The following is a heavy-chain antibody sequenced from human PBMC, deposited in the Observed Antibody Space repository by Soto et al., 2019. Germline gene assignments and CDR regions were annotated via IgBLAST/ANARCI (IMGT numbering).Heavy chain of an antibody. CDR2: IRSQKDGGAT. V-gene: IGHV3-15*01. D-gene: IGHD3-10*01. CDR3: TQLYRDDP. Sequence: EIQLVESGGGVVKPGESLTLSCAATGFTVKDAWMHWVRQAPGKGLEWLGLIRSQKDGGATHYAAPVRDRFTISRDDSRNTLYLRMNSLKSEDTAVYYCTQLYRDDPWGQGTLVTVSP. J-gene: IGHJ5*02. CDR1: GFTVKDAW.